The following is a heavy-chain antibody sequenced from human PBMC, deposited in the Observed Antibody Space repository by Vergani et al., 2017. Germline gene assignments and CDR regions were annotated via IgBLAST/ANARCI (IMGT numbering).Heavy chain of an antibody. Sequence: EVQLVESGGGLVQPGGSLRLSCAASGFTFSSYSMNWVRQAPGKGLEWVSYISSSSSTIYYADSVKGRFTISRDNAKNSLYLQMNSLRAEDTAVYYCARDKMGYYDRSGPDYWGQRTLITVSS. V-gene: IGHV3-48*01. J-gene: IGHJ4*02. D-gene: IGHD3-22*01. CDR3: ARDKMGYYDRSGPDY. CDR1: GFTFSSYS. CDR2: ISSSSSTI.